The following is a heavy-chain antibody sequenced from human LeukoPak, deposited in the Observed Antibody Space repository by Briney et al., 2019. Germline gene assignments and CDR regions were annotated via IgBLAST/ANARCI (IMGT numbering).Heavy chain of an antibody. Sequence: SETLSLTCTVSGGSISSSSYYWGWIRQPPGKGLEWIGSIYYSGSTYYNPSLKSRVTISVDTSKNQFSLKLSSVTAADTAVYYCAHLLFTANYYMDVWGKGTTVTVSS. CDR2: IYYSGST. CDR3: AHLLFTANYYMDV. J-gene: IGHJ6*03. V-gene: IGHV4-39*07. CDR1: GGSISSSSYY. D-gene: IGHD5/OR15-5a*01.